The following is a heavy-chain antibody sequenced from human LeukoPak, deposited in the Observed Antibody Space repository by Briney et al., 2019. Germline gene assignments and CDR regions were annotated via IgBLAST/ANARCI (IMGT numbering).Heavy chain of an antibody. CDR2: IYYSGST. CDR1: GGSISSSSYY. Sequence: PSETLSLTCTVSGGSISSSSYYWSWIRQPPGKGLEWIGYIYYSGSTNYNPPLKSRVTISVDTSKNQFSLKLSSVTAADTAVYYCARGLRIAVAGSTYYYYYYMDVWGKGTTVTVSS. V-gene: IGHV4-61*01. CDR3: ARGLRIAVAGSTYYYYYYMDV. J-gene: IGHJ6*03. D-gene: IGHD6-19*01.